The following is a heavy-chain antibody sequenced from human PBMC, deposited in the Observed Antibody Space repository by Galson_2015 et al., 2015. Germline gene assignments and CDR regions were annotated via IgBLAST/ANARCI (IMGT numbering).Heavy chain of an antibody. V-gene: IGHV3-48*02. CDR2: ISSSSSTI. D-gene: IGHD3-3*02. J-gene: IGHJ3*02. CDR1: GFTFSGYS. Sequence: SLRLSCAASGFTFSGYSMNWVRQAPGKGLEWVSYISSSSSTIYYADSMKGRFTISRDNAKNSLYLQMNSLRDEDTAVYYCVRRHSGTDAFDIWGQGTMVTVSS. CDR3: VRRHSGTDAFDI.